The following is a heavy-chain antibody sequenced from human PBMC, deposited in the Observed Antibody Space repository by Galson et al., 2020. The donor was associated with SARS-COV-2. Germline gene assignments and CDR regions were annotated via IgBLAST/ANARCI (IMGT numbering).Heavy chain of an antibody. CDR3: ARGRDHYGSGNYYDN. Sequence: GGSLSLSCAASGFTFSNYWMHWVRQAPGKGLVWVSRINSDGSTTNYADSVKGRFTISRDNAKNTLFLQINSLRGEDTAVYYCARGRDHYGSGNYYDNWGQGTLVTVSS. CDR2: INSDGSTT. J-gene: IGHJ4*02. V-gene: IGHV3-74*01. D-gene: IGHD3-10*01. CDR1: GFTFSNYW.